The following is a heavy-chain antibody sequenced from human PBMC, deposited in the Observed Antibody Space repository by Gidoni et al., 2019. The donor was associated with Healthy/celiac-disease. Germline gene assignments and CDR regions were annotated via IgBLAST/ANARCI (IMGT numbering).Heavy chain of an antibody. CDR3: ARVLRFLEWSDAFDI. D-gene: IGHD3-3*01. Sequence: QVQLQESGPGLVKPSGTLSLTCAVTGGSISSSNWGSLVRQPPGKGLEWIGEIYHSGSTNYNPSLQSRVTISVDKSKNQFSLKLSSVTAADTAVYYCARVLRFLEWSDAFDIWGQGTMVTVSS. CDR1: GGSISSSNW. J-gene: IGHJ3*02. V-gene: IGHV4-4*02. CDR2: IYHSGST.